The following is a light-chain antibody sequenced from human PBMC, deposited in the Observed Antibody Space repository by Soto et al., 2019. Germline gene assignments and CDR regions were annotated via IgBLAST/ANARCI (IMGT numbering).Light chain of an antibody. CDR3: LQHNSYPPT. J-gene: IGKJ4*01. CDR1: QGIRND. V-gene: IGKV1-17*01. Sequence: DIQMTQSPSSLSASVGDRVTITCRASQGIRNDVGWYQQKPGKAPKRLIYAASRLQSGVASRFSGSGSGTDFTLTISSLQPEDFATYYCLQHNSYPPTFGGGTKVEIK. CDR2: AAS.